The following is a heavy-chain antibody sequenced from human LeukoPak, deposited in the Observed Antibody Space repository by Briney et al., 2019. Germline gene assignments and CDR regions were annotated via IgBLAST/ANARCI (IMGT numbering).Heavy chain of an antibody. CDR1: GFNFSSYW. Sequence: GGSLRLSCAASGFNFSSYWMSWVRQAPGKGLEWVANIKQDGSEKYYVDSVKGRFTISRDNAKNSLYLQMNGLRAEDTAVYYCARDRRGPFDYWGQGTLVTVSS. CDR2: IKQDGSEK. D-gene: IGHD3-10*01. V-gene: IGHV3-7*03. CDR3: ARDRRGPFDY. J-gene: IGHJ4*02.